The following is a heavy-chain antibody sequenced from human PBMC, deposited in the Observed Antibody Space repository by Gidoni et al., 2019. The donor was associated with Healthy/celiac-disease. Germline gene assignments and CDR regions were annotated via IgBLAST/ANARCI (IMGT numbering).Heavy chain of an antibody. V-gene: IGHV3-30-3*01. J-gene: IGHJ4*02. CDR2: ISYDGSNK. D-gene: IGHD6-19*01. CDR3: ASPGIAVAMT. Sequence: QVQLVESGGGVVQPGRSLRLSCAASGFTFSSYAMHWVRQAPGKGLEWVAVISYDGSNKYYADSVKGRFTISRDNSKNTLYLQMNSLRAEDTAVYYCASPGIAVAMTGGQGTLVTVSS. CDR1: GFTFSSYA.